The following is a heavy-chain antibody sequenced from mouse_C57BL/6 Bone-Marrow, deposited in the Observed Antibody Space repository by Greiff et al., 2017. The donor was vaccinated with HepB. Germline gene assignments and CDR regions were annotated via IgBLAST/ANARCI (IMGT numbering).Heavy chain of an antibody. Sequence: QVQLQQSGPGLVQPSQSLSITCTVSGFSLTSYGVHWVRQSPGKGLEWLGVIWSGGSTDYNAAFISRLSISKDNSKSQVFFKMNSLQADDTAIYYCARKYYDYDWFAYWGQGTLVTVSA. CDR1: GFSLTSYG. V-gene: IGHV2-2*01. CDR2: IWSGGST. J-gene: IGHJ3*01. D-gene: IGHD2-4*01. CDR3: ARKYYDYDWFAY.